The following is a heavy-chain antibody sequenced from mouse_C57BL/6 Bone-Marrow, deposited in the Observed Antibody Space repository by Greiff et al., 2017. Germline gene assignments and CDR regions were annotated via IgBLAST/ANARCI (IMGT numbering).Heavy chain of an antibody. D-gene: IGHD3-2*02. CDR1: GYTFTGYW. V-gene: IGHV1-9*01. CDR3: ARKLRLPYYYAMDY. J-gene: IGHJ4*01. Sequence: QVQLQQSGAELMKPGASVTLSCKATGYTFTGYWIEWVKQRPGHGLEWIGEILPGSGSTTSNEKFKGKATFTADTSSSTAYMQLSSLTTEDSAIYYCARKLRLPYYYAMDYWGQGTSVTVSS. CDR2: ILPGSGST.